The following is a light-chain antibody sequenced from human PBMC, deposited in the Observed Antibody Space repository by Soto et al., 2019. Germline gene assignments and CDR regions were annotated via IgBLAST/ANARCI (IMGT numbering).Light chain of an antibody. Sequence: QSALTQTASVSGSPGQSITISCTGTSSDVGGYNYVSWYQQHPGKAPKLMIYEVSNRPSGVSNLFSGSKSGNTASLTISGLQAEDEADYYCSSYTISSTYVFGTGTKVTVL. CDR1: SSDVGGYNY. CDR3: SSYTISSTYV. J-gene: IGLJ1*01. V-gene: IGLV2-14*01. CDR2: EVS.